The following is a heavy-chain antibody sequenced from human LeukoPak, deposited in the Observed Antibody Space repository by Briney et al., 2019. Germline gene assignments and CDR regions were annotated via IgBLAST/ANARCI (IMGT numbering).Heavy chain of an antibody. V-gene: IGHV3-66*02. CDR3: ARERSSTSNYYYYYYYMDA. CDR1: GFTVSSNY. D-gene: IGHD2-2*01. J-gene: IGHJ6*03. CDR2: IYSGGTT. Sequence: PGGSLRLSCAASGFTVSSNYMTWVRQAPGKGLEWVSVIYSGGTTYSADSVKGRFTMSRDNSKNTLYLQMNSLRAEDTAVYYCARERSSTSNYYYYYYYMDAWGKGTTVTVSS.